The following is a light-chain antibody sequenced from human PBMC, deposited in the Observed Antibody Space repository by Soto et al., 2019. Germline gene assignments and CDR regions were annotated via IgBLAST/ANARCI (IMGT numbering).Light chain of an antibody. Sequence: DIQMTQSPSSLSASVGDRVTITSRASQSIVTYLNWYLQKPGKAPKLLIYAASNLQSGVPSRFSGSGSGTDFTLTISSLQPEDFATYFCQQSYSTPPWTFGQGTKVDIK. V-gene: IGKV1-39*01. CDR2: AAS. J-gene: IGKJ1*01. CDR1: QSIVTY. CDR3: QQSYSTPPWT.